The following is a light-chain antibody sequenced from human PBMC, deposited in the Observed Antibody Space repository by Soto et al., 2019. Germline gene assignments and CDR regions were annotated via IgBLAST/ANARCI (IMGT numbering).Light chain of an antibody. V-gene: IGLV2-14*01. Sequence: QSALTQPASVSGSPGQSITISCTGTSSDVGGYNHVSWYQQHPGKAPKLIIFEVRNRPSGVSDRFSASKSGNTASLTISGLQTEDEAVYYCISYASSSSYAFGTGIKLTVL. CDR1: SSDVGGYNH. CDR2: EVR. J-gene: IGLJ1*01. CDR3: ISYASSSSYA.